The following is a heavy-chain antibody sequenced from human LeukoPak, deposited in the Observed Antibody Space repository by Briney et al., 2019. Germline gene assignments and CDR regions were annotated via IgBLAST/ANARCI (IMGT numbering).Heavy chain of an antibody. D-gene: IGHD3-22*01. V-gene: IGHV3-15*01. CDR1: GFTFSNAW. J-gene: IGHJ4*02. CDR2: IKSITDGGTT. Sequence: PGGSLRLSCAASGFTFSNAWMSWVRQAPGKGLEWVGRIKSITDGGTTDYAAPVKGRFTISRDDSKNTLYLQMNSLKTEDTAVYYCTTATYYYDSSGYRGRRFDYWGQGTLVTVSS. CDR3: TTATYYYDSSGYRGRRFDY.